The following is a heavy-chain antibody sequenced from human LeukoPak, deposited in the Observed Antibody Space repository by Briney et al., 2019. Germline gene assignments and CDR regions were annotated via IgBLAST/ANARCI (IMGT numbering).Heavy chain of an antibody. J-gene: IGHJ3*01. CDR2: IKEDGSEK. V-gene: IGHV3-7*01. CDR3: ARAYSSNWYDAFDL. CDR1: GFIFTDYW. Sequence: GGSLRLSCAASGFIFTDYWMGWVRQAPGKGLEWVANIKEDGSEKYYVDSVKGRFTISRDNAKNSLYLQMNRLRAEDTAIYYCARAYSSNWYDAFDLWGQGTMVTASS. D-gene: IGHD6-13*01.